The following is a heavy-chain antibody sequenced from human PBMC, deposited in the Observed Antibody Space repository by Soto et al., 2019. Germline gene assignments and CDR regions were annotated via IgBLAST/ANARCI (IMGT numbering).Heavy chain of an antibody. CDR1: GGTFSSYA. Sequence: SVKVSCKASGGTFSSYAISGVLQSPLQWLEWMGGIIPIFGTANYAQKFQGRVTITADKSTSTAYMELSSLRSEDTAVYYCARGDVRGAYYYYGMDVWGQGTTVTVSS. J-gene: IGHJ6*02. V-gene: IGHV1-69*06. CDR3: ARGDVRGAYYYYGMDV. D-gene: IGHD3-10*02. CDR2: IIPIFGTA.